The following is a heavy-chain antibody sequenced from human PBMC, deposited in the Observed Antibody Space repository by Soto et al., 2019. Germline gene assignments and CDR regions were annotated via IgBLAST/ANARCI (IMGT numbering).Heavy chain of an antibody. Sequence: SETLSLTCTVSGGSISSGGYYWSWIRQHPGKGLEWIGYIYYSGSTYYNPSLKSRVTISVDTSKNQFSLKLSSVTAADTAVYYCASSRPGHYSKSLDFGYWGQGTLVTVSS. V-gene: IGHV4-31*03. D-gene: IGHD4-4*01. J-gene: IGHJ4*02. CDR3: ASSRPGHYSKSLDFGY. CDR2: IYYSGST. CDR1: GGSISSGGYY.